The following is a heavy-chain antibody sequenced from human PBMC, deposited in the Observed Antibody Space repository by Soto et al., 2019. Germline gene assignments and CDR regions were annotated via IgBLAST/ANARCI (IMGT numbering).Heavy chain of an antibody. CDR2: INGEGASL. Sequence: EVRLEEAGGGFVQPGGSLRVSCSGSGFIFSSFWMHWVRQGPGKGLEWVSRINGEGASLAYADSVKGRFSISRDNVKNTLHLQINSLGADDTAVYFCAREGSLGLDVWGRGTTVTVYS. V-gene: IGHV3-74*03. CDR1: GFIFSSFW. J-gene: IGHJ6*02. CDR3: AREGSLGLDV. D-gene: IGHD3-10*01.